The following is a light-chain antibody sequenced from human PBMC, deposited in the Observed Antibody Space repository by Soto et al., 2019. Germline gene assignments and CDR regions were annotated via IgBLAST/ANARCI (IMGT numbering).Light chain of an antibody. V-gene: IGKV3-11*01. CDR1: QSVSIH. CDR3: QQRSNWPPT. Sequence: EIVLTLSPGTLSLSPEERVTLSCRASQSVSIHLAWYQQKPGQAPRLLIYDTSTRATGIPARFSGSGSGTDFTLTISSLEPEDFAVYYCQQRSNWPPTFGQGTNV. CDR2: DTS. J-gene: IGKJ1*01.